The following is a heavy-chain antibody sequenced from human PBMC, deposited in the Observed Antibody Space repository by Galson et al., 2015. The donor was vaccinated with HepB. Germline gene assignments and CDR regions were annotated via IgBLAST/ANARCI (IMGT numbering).Heavy chain of an antibody. D-gene: IGHD3-9*01. CDR2: IIPIFGTA. CDR1: GGTFSSYA. J-gene: IGHJ6*02. Sequence: SVKVSCKASGGTFSSYAISWVRQAPGQGLEWMGGIIPIFGTANYAQKFQGRVTITADESTSTAYMELSSLRSEDTAVYYCARHPLYDILTGYYPVELGGMDVWGQGTTVTVSS. CDR3: ARHPLYDILTGYYPVELGGMDV. V-gene: IGHV1-69*13.